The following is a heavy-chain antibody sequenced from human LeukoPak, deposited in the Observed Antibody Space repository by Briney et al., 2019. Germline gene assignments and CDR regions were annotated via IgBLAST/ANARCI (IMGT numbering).Heavy chain of an antibody. Sequence: GASVKVSCKASGYTFTGYYMHWVRQAPGHGLEWMGWINPNSGGTNYAQKFQGRVTMTRDTSISTAYMELSRLRSDDTAVYYCARDDDSSGYYGDDAFDIWGQGTMVTVSS. J-gene: IGHJ3*02. CDR1: GYTFTGYY. D-gene: IGHD3-22*01. CDR2: INPNSGGT. CDR3: ARDDDSSGYYGDDAFDI. V-gene: IGHV1-2*02.